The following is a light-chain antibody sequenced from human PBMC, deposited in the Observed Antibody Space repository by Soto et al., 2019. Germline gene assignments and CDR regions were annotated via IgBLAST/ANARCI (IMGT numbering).Light chain of an antibody. Sequence: QSALTQPASVSGSPGQSITISCTGTSSDVGGHKYVSWYQQYPGKAPTLMIFDVSDRPSGVSNRFSGSKSGNTASLTISGLQAEDEADYYCSSYTSSSTLVFGGGTKVTVL. V-gene: IGLV2-14*03. CDR3: SSYTSSSTLV. CDR1: SSDVGGHKY. J-gene: IGLJ3*02. CDR2: DVS.